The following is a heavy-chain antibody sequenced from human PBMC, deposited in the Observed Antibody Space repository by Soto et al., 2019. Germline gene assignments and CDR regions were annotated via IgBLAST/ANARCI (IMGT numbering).Heavy chain of an antibody. V-gene: IGHV3-33*01. CDR2: IWFDGGRR. CDR1: AFTFSNHG. D-gene: IGHD5-18*01. J-gene: IGHJ6*02. CDR3: ASSGRCDFTSVVRSFNYALDV. Sequence: QLVESGGGVVQPGGSLRLSCSATPSAFTFSNHGMHWVRQTPGKGLEWLAVIWFDGGRRYYADSVKGRFTISRDNSESTLYLQMNSLSDEDTGVYSCASSGRCDFTSVVRSFNYALDVWGQGTTVAVSS.